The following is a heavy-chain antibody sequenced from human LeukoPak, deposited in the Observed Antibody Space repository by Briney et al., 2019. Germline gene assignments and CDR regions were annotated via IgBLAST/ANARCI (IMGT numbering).Heavy chain of an antibody. Sequence: ASVKVSCKASGYTFTSYAISWVRQAPGQGLDWMGWISLYNAKTNYAQKLQGRVTMTTDTSTSTAYMELMSLRSDDTAVYYCARLGVAGDPSSAEYLQLWGQGTLVTVSS. CDR3: ARLGVAGDPSSAEYLQL. J-gene: IGHJ1*01. CDR2: ISLYNAKT. CDR1: GYTFTSYA. D-gene: IGHD6-19*01. V-gene: IGHV1-18*01.